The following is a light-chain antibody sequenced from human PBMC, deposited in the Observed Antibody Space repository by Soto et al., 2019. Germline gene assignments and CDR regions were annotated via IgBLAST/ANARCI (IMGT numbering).Light chain of an antibody. J-gene: IGKJ4*01. Sequence: DIQMTHSPSSLFASVGDRVTITCRASQSISSNLNWYQQRPGKAPKLLIYAASSLQSGVPSTFSGSGSGTDFTLTISSLQPEDFATYFCQQSYTTPLTFGGGTKVDIK. CDR2: AAS. CDR1: QSISSN. CDR3: QQSYTTPLT. V-gene: IGKV1-39*01.